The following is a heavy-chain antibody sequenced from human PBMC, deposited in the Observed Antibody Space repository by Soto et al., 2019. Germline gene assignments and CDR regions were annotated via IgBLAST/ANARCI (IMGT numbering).Heavy chain of an antibody. CDR3: ARDHGYSYGDYYYYYYGMDV. CDR2: TYYRSKWYN. Sequence: SQTLSLTCAISGDSVSSNSAAWNWIRQSPSRGLEWLGRTYYRSKWYNDYAVSVKSRITINPDTPKNQFSLQLNSVTPEDTAVYYCARDHGYSYGDYYYYYYGMDVWGQGTTVTVSS. CDR1: GDSVSSNSAA. V-gene: IGHV6-1*01. D-gene: IGHD5-18*01. J-gene: IGHJ6*02.